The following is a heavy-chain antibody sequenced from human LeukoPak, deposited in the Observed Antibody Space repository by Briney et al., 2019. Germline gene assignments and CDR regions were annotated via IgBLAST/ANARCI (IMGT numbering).Heavy chain of an antibody. D-gene: IGHD6-13*01. CDR2: INPNSGGT. J-gene: IGHJ4*02. CDR1: GYTFTGYY. CDR3: ARASMDSSNRFDY. V-gene: IGHV1-2*02. Sequence: AASVKVSCKASGYTFTGYYMHWVRQAPGQGLEWMGWINPNSGGTNYAQKFQGRVTMTRDTSISTAYMELSRLRSDDTAVYYCARASMDSSNRFDYWGQGTLVTVSS.